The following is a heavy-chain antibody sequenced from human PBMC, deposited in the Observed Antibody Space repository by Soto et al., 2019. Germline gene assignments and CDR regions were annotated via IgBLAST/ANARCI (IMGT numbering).Heavy chain of an antibody. CDR1: GGSISSGDYY. Sequence: SETLSLTCTVSGGSISSGDYYWSWIRQPPGKGLEWIGYIYYSGSTYYNPSLKSRVTISVDTSKNQFSLKLSSVTAADTAVYYCDSKSYEYAFYDYWSQGTLVTVSS. CDR2: IYYSGST. D-gene: IGHD3-16*01. CDR3: DSKSYEYAFYDY. J-gene: IGHJ4*02. V-gene: IGHV4-30-4*01.